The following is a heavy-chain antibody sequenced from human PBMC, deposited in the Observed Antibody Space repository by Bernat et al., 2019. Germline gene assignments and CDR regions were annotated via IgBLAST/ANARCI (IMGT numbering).Heavy chain of an antibody. CDR3: ASLPRYCGGDCYRGDAFDI. Sequence: QLQLQESGPGLVKPSETLSLTCTVSGGSISSSSYYWGWIRQPPGKGLEWSGSIYYSGSTYYNPSLKSRVTISVDTSKNQFSLKLSSVTAADTAVYYCASLPRYCGGDCYRGDAFDIWGQGTMVTVSS. J-gene: IGHJ3*02. CDR1: GGSISSSSYY. V-gene: IGHV4-39*01. D-gene: IGHD2-21*02. CDR2: IYYSGST.